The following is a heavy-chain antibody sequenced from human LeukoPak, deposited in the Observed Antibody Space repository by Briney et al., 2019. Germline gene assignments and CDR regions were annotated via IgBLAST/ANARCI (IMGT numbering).Heavy chain of an antibody. V-gene: IGHV3-53*01. CDR3: AKERQTGDYFTSDS. J-gene: IGHJ4*02. CDR1: GLTGSHNY. CDR2: IHTSGDT. Sequence: PGGSLRLSCAASGLTGSHNYVSWVRQAPGKGLEWVSAIHTSGDTCYADSVKGRFTISRDTSKNTLYLQINSLRVEDTAIYFCAKERQTGDYFTSDSWGQGTLVTVSS. D-gene: IGHD4-17*01.